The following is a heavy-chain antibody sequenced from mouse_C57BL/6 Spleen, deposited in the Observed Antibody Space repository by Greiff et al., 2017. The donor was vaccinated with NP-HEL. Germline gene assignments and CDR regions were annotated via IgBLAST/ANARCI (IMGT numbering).Heavy chain of an antibody. J-gene: IGHJ3*01. CDR3: ARSAYGNPFAY. CDR2: INPSTGGT. D-gene: IGHD2-10*02. CDR1: GYSFTGYY. Sequence: VHVKQPGAELVMPGASVKLSCKASGYSFTGYYMNWVKQSPEKSLEWIGEINPSTGGTTYNQKFKAKATLTVDKSSSTAYMQLKSLTSEDSAVYYCARSAYGNPFAYWGQGTLVTVSA. V-gene: IGHV1-42*01.